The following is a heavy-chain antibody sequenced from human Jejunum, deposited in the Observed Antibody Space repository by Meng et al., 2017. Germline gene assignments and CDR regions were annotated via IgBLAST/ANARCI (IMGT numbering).Heavy chain of an antibody. V-gene: IGHV3-23*01. Sequence: GESLKISCVVSGFTFSSSGMYWVRQIPGKGLEWVSFIAPSDGYTSYATSVGSRFTVSRDNSKNTLYLQMKNLRVEETALYYCEKVAVRYGYKGYDYWGQGTLVTVSS. CDR3: EKVAVRYGYKGYDY. J-gene: IGHJ4*02. CDR1: GFTFSSSG. D-gene: IGHD5-18*01. CDR2: IAPSDGYT.